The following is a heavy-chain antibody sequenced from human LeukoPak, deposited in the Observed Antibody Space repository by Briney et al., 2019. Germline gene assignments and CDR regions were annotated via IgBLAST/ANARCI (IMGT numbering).Heavy chain of an antibody. Sequence: SQTLSLTCAVSGGSISSGGYSWSWIRQPPGKGLEWIGYIYHSGSTYYNPSLKSRVTISVDRSKNQFSLKLSSVTAADTAVYYCARAHGAYCSSTSCYAFDYWGQGTLVTVSS. CDR2: IYHSGST. CDR3: ARAHGAYCSSTSCYAFDY. J-gene: IGHJ4*02. D-gene: IGHD2-2*01. CDR1: GGSISSGGYS. V-gene: IGHV4-30-2*01.